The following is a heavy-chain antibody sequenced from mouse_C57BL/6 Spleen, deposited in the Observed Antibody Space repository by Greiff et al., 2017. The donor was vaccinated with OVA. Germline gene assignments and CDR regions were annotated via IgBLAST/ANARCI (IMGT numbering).Heavy chain of an antibody. Sequence: VQLKESGPELVKPGASVKIPCKASGYTFTDYNMDWVKQSHGKSLEWIGDINPNNGGTIYNQKFKGKAKLTVDKSSSTAYMELRSLTSEDTAVYYCARRYYGNFWYFDVWGTGTTVTVSS. CDR3: ARRYYGNFWYFDV. J-gene: IGHJ1*03. CDR2: INPNNGGT. D-gene: IGHD2-1*01. CDR1: GYTFTDYN. V-gene: IGHV1-18*01.